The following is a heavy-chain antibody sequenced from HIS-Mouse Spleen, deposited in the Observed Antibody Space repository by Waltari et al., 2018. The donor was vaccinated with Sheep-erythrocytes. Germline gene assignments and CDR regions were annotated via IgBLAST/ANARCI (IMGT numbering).Heavy chain of an antibody. CDR3: ARGHPDYGDYDAFDI. Sequence: EVQLVESGGGLIQPGGSLRLSCAASGFTVSSNYMSWVRQAPGKGCELVSMISVLGSTYKADAVKGRFTISRDNSKNTLYLQMNSLRAEDTAVYYCARGHPDYGDYDAFDIWGQGTMVTVSS. D-gene: IGHD4-17*01. J-gene: IGHJ3*02. CDR1: GFTVSSNY. V-gene: IGHV3-53*01. CDR2: ISVLGST.